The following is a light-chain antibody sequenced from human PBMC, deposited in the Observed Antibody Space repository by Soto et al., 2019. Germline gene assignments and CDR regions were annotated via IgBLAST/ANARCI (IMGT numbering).Light chain of an antibody. CDR3: SSYTSSSIL. CDR1: SSDVGGYNY. V-gene: IGLV2-14*01. Sequence: QSALTQPASVSGSPGQWITISCTGTSSDVGGYNYVSWYQQHPGKAPHLMIYDVRNRPSGVSNRFSGSKSGNTASLTISGLQAEDEADYYCSSYTSSSILFGTGTKLTVL. J-gene: IGLJ1*01. CDR2: DVR.